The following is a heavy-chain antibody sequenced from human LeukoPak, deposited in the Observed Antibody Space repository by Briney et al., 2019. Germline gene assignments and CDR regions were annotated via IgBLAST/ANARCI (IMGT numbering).Heavy chain of an antibody. V-gene: IGHV4-59*01. CDR2: ISYSGST. D-gene: IGHD5-12*01. J-gene: IGHJ4*02. CDR3: ARGFDSKSTYFDY. CDR1: GGSISRYY. Sequence: SETLSLTCTVSGGSISRYYWNWIRQSPGKGLEWIGYISYSGSTNYNPSLKSRVTISLYTAKTQFSLKVRSVTAADTAVYYCARGFDSKSTYFDYWGQGTLVTVSS.